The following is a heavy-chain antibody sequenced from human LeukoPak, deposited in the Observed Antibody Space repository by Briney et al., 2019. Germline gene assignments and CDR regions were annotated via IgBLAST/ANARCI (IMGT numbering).Heavy chain of an antibody. V-gene: IGHV4-59*08. Sequence: SETLSLTCTVSGGSISSYYWSWIRQPPGKGLEWIGYIYYSGSTNYNPSLKSRVTISVDTPKNQFSLKLSSVTAADTAVYYCARGRFRYGYSYGIFDYWGQGTLVTVSS. CDR1: GGSISSYY. CDR3: ARGRFRYGYSYGIFDY. J-gene: IGHJ4*02. D-gene: IGHD5-18*01. CDR2: IYYSGST.